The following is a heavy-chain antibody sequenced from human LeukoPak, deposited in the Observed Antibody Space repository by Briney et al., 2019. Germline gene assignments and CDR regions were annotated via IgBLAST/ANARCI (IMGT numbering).Heavy chain of an antibody. V-gene: IGHV1-46*01. CDR2: INPSGGNT. Sequence: ASVKVSCKASGYIFTSYYIHWVRQAPGQGLEWVGIINPSGGNTNYAQKFQGRVTITADKSTSTAYMELSSLRSEDTAVYYCASYDSSGYYRDAFDIWGQGTMVTVSS. D-gene: IGHD3-22*01. CDR1: GYIFTSYY. J-gene: IGHJ3*02. CDR3: ASYDSSGYYRDAFDI.